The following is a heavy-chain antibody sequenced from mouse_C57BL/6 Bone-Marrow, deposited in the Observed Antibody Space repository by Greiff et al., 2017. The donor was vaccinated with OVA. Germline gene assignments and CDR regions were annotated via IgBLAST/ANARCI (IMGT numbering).Heavy chain of an antibody. Sequence: VMLVESGPGLVQPSQSLSITCTVSGFSLTSYGVHWVRQSPGKGLEWLGVIWSGGSTDYNAAFISRLSISKDNSKSQVFFKMNSLQADDTAIYYCARRDGYDEDYYAMDYWGQGPSVTVSS. V-gene: IGHV2-2*01. CDR1: GFSLTSYG. CDR3: ARRDGYDEDYYAMDY. D-gene: IGHD2-2*01. CDR2: IWSGGST. J-gene: IGHJ4*01.